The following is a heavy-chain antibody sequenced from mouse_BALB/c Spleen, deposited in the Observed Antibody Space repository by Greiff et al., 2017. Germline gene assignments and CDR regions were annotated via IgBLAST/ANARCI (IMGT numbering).Heavy chain of an antibody. V-gene: IGHV5-6*01. Sequence: EVKVVESGGDLVKPGGSLKLSCAASGFTFSSYGMSWVRQTPDKRLEWVATISSGGSYTYYPDSVKGRFTISRDNAKNTLYLQMSSLKSEDTAMYYCARHTYYGNYGDAMDYWGQGTSVTVSS. J-gene: IGHJ4*01. D-gene: IGHD2-10*01. CDR1: GFTFSSYG. CDR2: ISSGGSYT. CDR3: ARHTYYGNYGDAMDY.